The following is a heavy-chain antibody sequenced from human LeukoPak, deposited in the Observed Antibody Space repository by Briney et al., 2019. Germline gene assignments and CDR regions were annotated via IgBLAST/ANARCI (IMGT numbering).Heavy chain of an antibody. J-gene: IGHJ4*02. CDR2: IIPIFGTA. V-gene: IGHV1-69*13. CDR3: ARSNSGYDPTYDY. D-gene: IGHD5-12*01. Sequence: AVKVSCKASGGTFSSYAISWVRQAPGQGLEWMGGIIPIFGTANYAQKFQGRVTITADESTSTAYMELSSLRSEDTAVYYCARSNSGYDPTYDYWGQGTLVTVSS. CDR1: GGTFSSYA.